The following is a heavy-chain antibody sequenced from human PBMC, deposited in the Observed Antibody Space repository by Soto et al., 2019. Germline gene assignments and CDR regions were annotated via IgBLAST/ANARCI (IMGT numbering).Heavy chain of an antibody. J-gene: IGHJ4*02. CDR3: AKVPVCSGGSCYPASHYFDY. D-gene: IGHD2-15*01. Sequence: GGSLRLSCAASGFTFSSYAMSWVRQAPGKGLEWVSAISGSGGSTYYADSVKGRFTNSRDNSKNTLYLQMNSLRAEDTAVDYCAKVPVCSGGSCYPASHYFDYWGQGTLVTVSS. CDR1: GFTFSSYA. CDR2: ISGSGGST. V-gene: IGHV3-23*01.